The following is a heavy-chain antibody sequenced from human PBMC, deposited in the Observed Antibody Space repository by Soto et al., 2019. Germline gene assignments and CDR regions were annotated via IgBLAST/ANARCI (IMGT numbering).Heavy chain of an antibody. J-gene: IGHJ4*01. CDR1: GTSVSGANW. Sequence: QVQLQESGPGLVDPLVTLSVTCAVSGTSVSGANWWGWVHQPPGKGLEWIGEIHSSGNTDYNPSLKSRVTISRDMSKNEFSLKLTSVTAADTAVYYCARMGPYRSGNNWGHRTPVTVSS. CDR3: ARMGPYRSGNN. CDR2: IHSSGNT. D-gene: IGHD2-15*01. V-gene: IGHV4-4*02.